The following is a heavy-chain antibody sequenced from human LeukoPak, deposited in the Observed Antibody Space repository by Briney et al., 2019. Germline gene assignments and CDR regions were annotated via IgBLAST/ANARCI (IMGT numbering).Heavy chain of an antibody. D-gene: IGHD1-26*01. V-gene: IGHV4-4*07. CDR1: GGSISSYY. CDR3: ARENSGSYREFDY. J-gene: IGHJ4*02. CDR2: IYTSGST. Sequence: SSETLSLTCTVSGGSISSYYWSWIRQPAGKGLEWIGRIYTSGSTNYNASLKSRVSMPVDTSKNQFSLKLSSVTAADTAVFYCARENSGSYREFDYWGREPWSPSRQ.